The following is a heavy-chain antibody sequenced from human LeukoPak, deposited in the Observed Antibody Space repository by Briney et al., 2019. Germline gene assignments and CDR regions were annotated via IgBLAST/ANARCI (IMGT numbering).Heavy chain of an antibody. CDR3: ARKVTFGETGYYYYMDV. Sequence: GGSLRLSCAASGFTFSSYGMSWVRQAPGKGLEWVSAISGSGGSTYYADSVKGRFTISRDNSKNTLYLQMNSLRAEDTALYYCARKVTFGETGYYYYMDVWGKGTTVTVSS. CDR2: ISGSGGST. CDR1: GFTFSSYG. D-gene: IGHD3-10*01. J-gene: IGHJ6*03. V-gene: IGHV3-23*01.